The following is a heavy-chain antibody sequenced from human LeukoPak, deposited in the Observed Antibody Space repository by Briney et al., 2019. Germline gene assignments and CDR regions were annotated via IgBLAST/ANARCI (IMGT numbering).Heavy chain of an antibody. Sequence: RGSLRLSCAASGFTFANYAMSWVRQTPGKGLEWVSHIIGSVPSTFYAESVRGRFTISRDNSKNTLYLQMNSLRADDTAVYYCAKGGYDYVEVGYFDYWGQGALVTVSS. D-gene: IGHD5-12*01. CDR3: AKGGYDYVEVGYFDY. CDR2: IIGSVPST. V-gene: IGHV3-23*01. J-gene: IGHJ4*02. CDR1: GFTFANYA.